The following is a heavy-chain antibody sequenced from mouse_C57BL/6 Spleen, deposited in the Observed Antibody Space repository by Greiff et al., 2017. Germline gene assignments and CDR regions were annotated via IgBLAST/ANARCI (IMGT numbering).Heavy chain of an antibody. V-gene: IGHV7-3*01. CDR2: IRNKANGYTT. Sequence: DVQLVESGGGLVQPGGSLSLSCAASGFTFTDYYMSWVRQPPGKALEWLGFIRNKANGYTTEYSASVKGRFTISRDNSQSILYLQMNALRAEDSATYYCARSQLGLWYFDVWGTGTTVTVSS. CDR1: GFTFTDYY. D-gene: IGHD4-1*02. J-gene: IGHJ1*03. CDR3: ARSQLGLWYFDV.